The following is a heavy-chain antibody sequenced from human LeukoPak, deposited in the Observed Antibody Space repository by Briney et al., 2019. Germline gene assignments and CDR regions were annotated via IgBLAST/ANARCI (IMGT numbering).Heavy chain of an antibody. Sequence: ASVRVSCKASGYTFTGNYMHWVRQAPGQGLEWMGWINPNSGGTNQAQKFQGRVTMTRDTSISTAYMELSRLTSDDTAVYYCARRNGYCTNGVCYDAFDIWGQGTMVTVSS. J-gene: IGHJ3*02. V-gene: IGHV1-2*02. CDR1: GYTFTGNY. D-gene: IGHD2-8*01. CDR2: INPNSGGT. CDR3: ARRNGYCTNGVCYDAFDI.